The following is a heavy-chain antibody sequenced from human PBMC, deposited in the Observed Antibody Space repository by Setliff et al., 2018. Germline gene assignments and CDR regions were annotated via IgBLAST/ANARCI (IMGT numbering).Heavy chain of an antibody. V-gene: IGHV4-39*07. D-gene: IGHD1-7*01. CDR2: VYSSGSP. J-gene: IGHJ5*02. Sequence: PSETLSLTCNVSGASISGSAYYWGWIRRPPGKGLEWIGSVYSSGSPYYNPSLKSRVTISMDTSKNQFSLRVTSVTAADTAVYYCARVYNWNYVARWFDPWGQGTLVTVSS. CDR3: ARVYNWNYVARWFDP. CDR1: GASISGSAYY.